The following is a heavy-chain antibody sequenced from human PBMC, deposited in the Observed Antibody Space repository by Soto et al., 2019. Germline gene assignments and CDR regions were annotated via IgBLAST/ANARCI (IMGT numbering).Heavy chain of an antibody. CDR3: AKDWVERTRRPRLDLPFDY. V-gene: IGHV3-30*18. D-gene: IGHD1-1*01. Sequence: GGSLRLSCASSGFTFSSYGMHLVRQAPGKGLEWVAVISYDGSNKYYADSVKGRFTISRDNSKNTLYLQMNSLRAEDTAVYYCAKDWVERTRRPRLDLPFDYWGQGTLVTVSS. CDR2: ISYDGSNK. CDR1: GFTFSSYG. J-gene: IGHJ4*02.